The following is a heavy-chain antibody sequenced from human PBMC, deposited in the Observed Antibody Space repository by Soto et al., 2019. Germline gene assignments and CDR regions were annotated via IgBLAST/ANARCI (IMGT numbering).Heavy chain of an antibody. CDR2: IYYRGST. Sequence: TLSLPFTVSGGSISRGHCYWSCIRQPPGKGLEWIGYIYYRGSTYYNPSLKSRVTISVDTSKNQFSLKLSSVTAADTAVYYCARVGGFGATTIDYWGQGTLVTVSS. D-gene: IGHD3-10*01. CDR1: GGSISRGHCY. J-gene: IGHJ4*02. V-gene: IGHV4-30-4*01. CDR3: ARVGGFGATTIDY.